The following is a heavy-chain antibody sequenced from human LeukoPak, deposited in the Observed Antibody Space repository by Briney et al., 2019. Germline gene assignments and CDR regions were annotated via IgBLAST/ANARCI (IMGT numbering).Heavy chain of an antibody. CDR2: INPNSGGT. Sequence: ASVKVSCKASGYTFTGYYMHWVRQAPGQGLEWMGWINPNSGGTNYAQKFQGRATMTRDTSISTAYMELSRLRSDDTAVYYCAIDFWSRYNTPDYWGQGTLSPSPQ. CDR1: GYTFTGYY. J-gene: IGHJ4*02. D-gene: IGHD3-3*01. V-gene: IGHV1-2*02. CDR3: AIDFWSRYNTPDY.